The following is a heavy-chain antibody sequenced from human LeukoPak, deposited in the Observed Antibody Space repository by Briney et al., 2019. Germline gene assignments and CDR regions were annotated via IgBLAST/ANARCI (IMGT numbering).Heavy chain of an antibody. Sequence: GGSLRLSCAASGFTFSSYGMHWVRQAPGKGLEWVAVISYDGSNKYYADSVKGRFTISRDNSKNTLYLQMNSLRAEDTAVYYCAKDYSGYDEGDAFDIWGQGTMVTVSS. CDR1: GFTFSSYG. CDR3: AKDYSGYDEGDAFDI. CDR2: ISYDGSNK. J-gene: IGHJ3*02. D-gene: IGHD5-12*01. V-gene: IGHV3-30*18.